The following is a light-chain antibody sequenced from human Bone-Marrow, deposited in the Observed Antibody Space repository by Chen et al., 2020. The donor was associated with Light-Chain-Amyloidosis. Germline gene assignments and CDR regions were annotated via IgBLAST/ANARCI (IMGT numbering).Light chain of an antibody. Sequence: SYVLTQPPSVSGAPGKTARITCGGNNIGSKSVHWYQQKPGQAPVLVIYYDSDRPSGIPERFSGSNSGNTATLTISRVEAGDEADYYCQVWDSSSDVVFGGGTKLTVL. CDR3: QVWDSSSDVV. V-gene: IGLV3-21*04. J-gene: IGLJ2*01. CDR1: NIGSKS. CDR2: YDS.